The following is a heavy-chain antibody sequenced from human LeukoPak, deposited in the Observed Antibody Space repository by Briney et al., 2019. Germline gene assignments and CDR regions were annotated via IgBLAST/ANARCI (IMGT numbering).Heavy chain of an antibody. CDR3: ARSLYSGYDYFDS. CDR1: DVSISSSSYY. CDR2: IYYSGST. Sequence: PSETLSLTCTVSDVSISSSSYYWGWIRQPPGKGLEWIGSIYYSGSTYYNPFLKSRVTISVDRSKNQFSLKLTSVTAADTAVYYCARSLYSGYDYFDSWGQGILVTVSS. V-gene: IGHV4-39*07. J-gene: IGHJ4*02. D-gene: IGHD5-12*01.